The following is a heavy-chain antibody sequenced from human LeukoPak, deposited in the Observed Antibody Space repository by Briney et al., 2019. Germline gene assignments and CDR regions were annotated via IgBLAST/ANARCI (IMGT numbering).Heavy chain of an antibody. CDR1: GYTFTSYG. Sequence: GASVKVSCKASGYTFTSYGISWVRKAPGQGLEWMGWISAYNGNTNYAQKLQGRVTMTTDTSTSTAYMELRSLRSDDTAVYYCARVPLHCSSTSCLSYYYYYMDVWGKGTTVTVSS. J-gene: IGHJ6*03. D-gene: IGHD2-2*01. CDR3: ARVPLHCSSTSCLSYYYYYMDV. V-gene: IGHV1-18*01. CDR2: ISAYNGNT.